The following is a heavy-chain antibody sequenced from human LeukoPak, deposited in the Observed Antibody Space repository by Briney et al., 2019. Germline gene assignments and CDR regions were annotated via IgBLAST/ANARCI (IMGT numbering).Heavy chain of an antibody. CDR1: GYTFTRYY. V-gene: IGHV1-46*01. Sequence: ASVKVSCKASGYTFTRYYMYWVRQAPGQGLEWMGIINPSGGSTNYAQKFQGRVTMTRDTSISTAYMELSRLRSDDTAVYYCARNGVGDCSSTSCLYYMDVWGKGTTVTVSS. CDR2: INPSGGST. D-gene: IGHD2-2*01. J-gene: IGHJ6*03. CDR3: ARNGVGDCSSTSCLYYMDV.